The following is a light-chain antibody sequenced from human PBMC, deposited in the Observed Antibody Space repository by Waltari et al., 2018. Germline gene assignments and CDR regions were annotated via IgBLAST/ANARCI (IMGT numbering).Light chain of an antibody. CDR2: KVS. J-gene: IGKJ2*03. CDR1: QSLVHVDGNTY. V-gene: IGKV2-24*01. CDR3: MQATESYS. Sequence: EIVMTQTPLSSPVTLGQPDSISCRSSQSLVHVDGNTYLSWLQQRPGQPPRALIYKVSRRFSGIPDRFTGSGAGTDFTLQISRVEAEDVGVYYCMQATESYSFGQGTKLEIK.